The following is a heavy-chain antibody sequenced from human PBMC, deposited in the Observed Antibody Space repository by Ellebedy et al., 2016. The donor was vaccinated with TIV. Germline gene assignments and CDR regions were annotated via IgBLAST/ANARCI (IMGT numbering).Heavy chain of an antibody. D-gene: IGHD7-27*01. J-gene: IGHJ4*02. V-gene: IGHV3-23*01. CDR2: VSERDGRT. CDR3: TKRAENWGFFDY. CDR1: GFTFSDYV. Sequence: GESLKISCVASGFTFSDYVMAWVRQLPGKRLEWVSAVSERDGRTFYADSVKGRFTISRDNSIDTLFLHMHSLRGEDTAVYYCTKRAENWGFFDYWGQGARVTVSS.